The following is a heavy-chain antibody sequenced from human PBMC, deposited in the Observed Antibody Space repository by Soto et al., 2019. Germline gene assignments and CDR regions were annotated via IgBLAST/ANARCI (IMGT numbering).Heavy chain of an antibody. CDR1: GGSISSSSYY. CDR2: IYYSGST. V-gene: IGHV4-39*01. J-gene: IGHJ6*02. CDR3: AKNDFWTASLGMDV. D-gene: IGHD3-3*01. Sequence: SETLSLTCTVSGGSISSSSYYWGWIRQPPGKGLEWIGSIYYSGSTYYNPSLKSRVTISVDTSKNQLSLKLSSVTAADTAVYYCAKNDFWTASLGMDVWGQGTTVTVSS.